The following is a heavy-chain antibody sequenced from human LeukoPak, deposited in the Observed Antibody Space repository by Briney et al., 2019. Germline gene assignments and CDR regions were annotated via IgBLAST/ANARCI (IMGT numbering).Heavy chain of an antibody. J-gene: IGHJ4*02. Sequence: GGSLRLSCAASGFTFSSYWMDWVRQAPGKGLVWVSRINSDGSSTSHADSVKGRFTISRDNAKNTLYLQMNSLRAEDTAVYYCAREGGYSHAFDYWGQGTLVTVSS. CDR2: INSDGSST. CDR1: GFTFSSYW. CDR3: AREGGYSHAFDY. D-gene: IGHD3-22*01. V-gene: IGHV3-74*01.